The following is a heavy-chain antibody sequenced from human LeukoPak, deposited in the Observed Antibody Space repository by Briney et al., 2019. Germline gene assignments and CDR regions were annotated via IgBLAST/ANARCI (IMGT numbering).Heavy chain of an antibody. CDR1: GFTFSSYG. J-gene: IGHJ4*02. Sequence: GGTLRLSCAASGFTFSSYGMIWVRQAPGKGLEWVSGISGSGGSTYYADSVKGRLTISRDNSKNTLYLQMNSLRVEDTALYYCATPGFYDSRGYYGVGGQGTLVTVSS. V-gene: IGHV3-23*01. D-gene: IGHD3-22*01. CDR3: ATPGFYDSRGYYGV. CDR2: ISGSGGST.